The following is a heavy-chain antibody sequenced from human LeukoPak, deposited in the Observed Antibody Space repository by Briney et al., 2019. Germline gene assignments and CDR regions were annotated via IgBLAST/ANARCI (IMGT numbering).Heavy chain of an antibody. CDR2: IYTSGST. D-gene: IGHD3-10*01. J-gene: IGHJ4*02. Sequence: PSETLSLTCTVSGGSISSGSYYWSWVRQPAGKGLEWIGRIYTSGSTNYNPSLKSRVTTSVDTSKNQFSLKLSSVTAADTAVYYCARSLWFGELLPDYWGQGTLVTVSS. CDR1: GGSISSGSYY. CDR3: ARSLWFGELLPDY. V-gene: IGHV4-61*02.